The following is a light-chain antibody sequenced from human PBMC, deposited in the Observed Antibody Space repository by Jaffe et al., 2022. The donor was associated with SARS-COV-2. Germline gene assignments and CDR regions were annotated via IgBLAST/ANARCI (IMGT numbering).Light chain of an antibody. J-gene: IGLJ3*02. CDR3: ISYAGTDNWGV. CDR1: SRDIGSYNY. CDR2: EVN. V-gene: IGLV2-8*01. Sequence: QSALTQPPSASGSPGQSVTISCTGTSRDIGSYNYVSWYQQHPGKAPKLIIYEVNKRPSGVPDRFSGSKSGNTASLTVSGLQDEDEADYYCISYAGTDNWGVFGGGTKLTVL.